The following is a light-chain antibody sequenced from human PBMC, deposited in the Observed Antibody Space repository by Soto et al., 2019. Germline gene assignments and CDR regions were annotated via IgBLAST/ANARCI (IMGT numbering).Light chain of an antibody. Sequence: SYELTQPPSVSVAPGKTARITCGGNNIGSKSVHWYQQKPGQAPVLVIYYDDDRPSGIPERFSGSNSVNTATLTISRVEAGDEADYYCQVWDRSSDHWVFGGGTKLTVL. V-gene: IGLV3-21*04. CDR2: YDD. CDR3: QVWDRSSDHWV. J-gene: IGLJ3*02. CDR1: NIGSKS.